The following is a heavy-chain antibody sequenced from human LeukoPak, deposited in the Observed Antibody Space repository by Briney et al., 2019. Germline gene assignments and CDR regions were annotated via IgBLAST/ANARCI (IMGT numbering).Heavy chain of an antibody. CDR1: GDSVSSGSYY. CDR2: IYYGGST. V-gene: IGHV4-61*01. CDR3: ARGLGAIAEAGWSYYFDY. Sequence: PSETLSLTCTVSGDSVSSGSYYWAWHRQPPGMGLEWLRYIYYGGSTTYSSSLKSRITMSVDTSKSQFSLKLRSVTAADKAVYYCARGLGAIAEAGWSYYFDYWGQGTLVTVPS. D-gene: IGHD6-19*01. J-gene: IGHJ4*02.